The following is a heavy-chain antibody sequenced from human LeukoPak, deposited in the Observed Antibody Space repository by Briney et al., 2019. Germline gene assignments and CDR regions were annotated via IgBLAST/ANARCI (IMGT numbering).Heavy chain of an antibody. D-gene: IGHD3-9*01. CDR3: AREITIFSAAIDY. V-gene: IGHV1-18*04. CDR1: EYTFTDYY. CDR2: ISAYNGNT. Sequence: ASVKVSCKASEYTFTDYYIHWVRQAPGQGLEWMGWISAYNGNTNYAQKLQGRVTMTTDTSTSTAYMELRSLRSDDTAVYYCAREITIFSAAIDYWGQGTLVTVSS. J-gene: IGHJ4*02.